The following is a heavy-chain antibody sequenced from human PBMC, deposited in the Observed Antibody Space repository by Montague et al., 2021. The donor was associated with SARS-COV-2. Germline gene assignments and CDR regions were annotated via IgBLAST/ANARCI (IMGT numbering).Heavy chain of an antibody. J-gene: IGHJ6*02. CDR3: ARDSYGMDV. CDR1: GLTVSSNY. CDR2: IYSGGST. V-gene: IGHV3-66*02. Sequence: SLRLSCAASGLTVSSNYMSWVRQAPGKGLEWVSVIYSGGSTYYADSVKGRFTISIDNSKNTLYLQMNSLRDEDTAVYYCARDSYGMDVWGQGTTVTVSS.